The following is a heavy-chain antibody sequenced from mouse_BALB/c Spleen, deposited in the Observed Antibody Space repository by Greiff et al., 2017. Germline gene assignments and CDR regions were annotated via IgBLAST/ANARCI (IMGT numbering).Heavy chain of an antibody. Sequence: EVQGVESGGGLVQPGGSRKLSCAASGFTFSSFGMHWVRQAPEKGLEWVAYISSGSSTIYYADTVKGRFTISRDNPKNTLFLQMTSLRSEDTAMYYCARGTTGYYFDYWGQGTTLTVSS. CDR3: ARGTTGYYFDY. J-gene: IGHJ2*01. D-gene: IGHD2-12*01. CDR2: ISSGSSTI. V-gene: IGHV5-17*02. CDR1: GFTFSSFG.